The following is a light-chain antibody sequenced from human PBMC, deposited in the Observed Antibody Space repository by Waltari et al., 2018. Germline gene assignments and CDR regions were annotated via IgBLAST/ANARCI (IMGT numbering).Light chain of an antibody. CDR1: QGINNY. V-gene: IGKV1-27*01. Sequence: DIQMTQSPPSLSSSVGARVTITCRASQGINNYLAWYQQKPGERPELLIYAASTLQSGVPSRFSGSGSGTDFSLTISSLQPEDVATYYCQKYDSAPYTFGQGTKLEI. CDR2: AAS. J-gene: IGKJ2*01. CDR3: QKYDSAPYT.